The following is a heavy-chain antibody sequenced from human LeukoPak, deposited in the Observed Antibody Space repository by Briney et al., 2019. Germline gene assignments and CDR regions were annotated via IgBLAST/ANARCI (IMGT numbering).Heavy chain of an antibody. CDR3: ARDDLSDYGDLDAFDI. V-gene: IGHV1-69*05. D-gene: IGHD4-17*01. CDR1: GGTFSSYA. J-gene: IGHJ3*02. Sequence: SVKVSCKASGGTFSSYAISWVRQASGQGLEWMGRIIPIFGTANYAQKFQGRVTITTDESTSTAYMELSSLRSEDTAVYYCARDDLSDYGDLDAFDIWGQGTMVTVSS. CDR2: IIPIFGTA.